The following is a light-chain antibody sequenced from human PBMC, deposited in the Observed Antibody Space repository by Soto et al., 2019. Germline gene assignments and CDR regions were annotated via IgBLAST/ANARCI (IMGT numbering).Light chain of an antibody. Sequence: QSVLTQPPSVSAAPGQKVTISCSGSSSNIGRNSVSWYQQLPGTAPKLLIYDSNKRASGIPDRFSGFKSGTSATLAITGLQTGDEADYYCGTWDSRLNAYVFGTGTKVTV. V-gene: IGLV1-51*01. CDR2: DSN. CDR3: GTWDSRLNAYV. J-gene: IGLJ1*01. CDR1: SSNIGRNS.